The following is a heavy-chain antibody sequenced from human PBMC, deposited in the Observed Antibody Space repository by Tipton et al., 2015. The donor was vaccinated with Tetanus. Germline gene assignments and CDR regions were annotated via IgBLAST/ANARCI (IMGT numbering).Heavy chain of an antibody. CDR3: ARVPGAGVGYCSGGNCHYFDY. D-gene: IGHD2-15*01. CDR1: GFTISSYN. Sequence: SLRLSCAASGFTISSYNMNWVRQAPGKGLEWVSSISSSSGYIYYADSVKGRFTISRDNAKNSLYLQMNSLRAEDTAMYYCARVPGAGVGYCSGGNCHYFDYWGQGTLVTVSS. CDR2: ISSSSGYI. V-gene: IGHV3-21*01. J-gene: IGHJ4*02.